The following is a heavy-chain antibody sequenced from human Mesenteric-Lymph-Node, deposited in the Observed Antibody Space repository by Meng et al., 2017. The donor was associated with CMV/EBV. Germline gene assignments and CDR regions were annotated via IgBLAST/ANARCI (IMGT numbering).Heavy chain of an antibody. CDR3: ARVFYDSSGYNFDY. CDR2: ISGSGHST. V-gene: IGHV3-23*01. J-gene: IGHJ4*02. Sequence: GESLKISCAASGFTFSSYAMSWVRQAPGKGLEWVSGISGSGHSTYYADSVKGRFTISRDNAKNSLYLQMNSLRAEDTALYYCARVFYDSSGYNFDYWGQGTLVTVSS. CDR1: GFTFSSYA. D-gene: IGHD3-22*01.